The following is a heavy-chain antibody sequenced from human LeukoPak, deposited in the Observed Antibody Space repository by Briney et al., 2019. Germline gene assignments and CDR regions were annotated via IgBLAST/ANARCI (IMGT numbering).Heavy chain of an antibody. V-gene: IGHV3-9*01. CDR2: ISWNSGSI. D-gene: IGHD2-2*01. J-gene: IGHJ3*02. Sequence: PGGSLRLSCAASGFTFDDYAMHWVRQAPGKGLEWVSGISWNSGSIGYADSVKGRFTISRDNAKNSLYLQMNSLRAEDTALYYCAKDMDDPASVYAFGIWGQGTMVTVSS. CDR3: AKDMDDPASVYAFGI. CDR1: GFTFDDYA.